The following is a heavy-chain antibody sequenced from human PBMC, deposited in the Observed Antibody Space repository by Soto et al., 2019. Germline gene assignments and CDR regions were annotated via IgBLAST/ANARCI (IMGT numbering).Heavy chain of an antibody. D-gene: IGHD6-6*01. J-gene: IGHJ4*02. CDR1: GYRFTTSW. CDR3: ARPGDSSSLDY. V-gene: IGHV5-51*01. Sequence: GDSLKISCKTSGYRFTTSWIGWVRQMPGKGLEWMGSIFPADSDTRYSPSFQGQVTISADKSISIVYQQWRSLKASDTAMYYCARPGDSSSLDYWGQEALVTVAT. CDR2: IFPADSDT.